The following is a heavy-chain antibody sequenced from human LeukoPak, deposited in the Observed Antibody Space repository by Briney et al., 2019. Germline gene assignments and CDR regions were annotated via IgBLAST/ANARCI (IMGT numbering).Heavy chain of an antibody. V-gene: IGHV1-18*01. D-gene: IGHD3-10*01. CDR1: GYTFTSYG. CDR2: ISAYNGNT. Sequence: ASVKVSCKXSGYTFTSYGISWVRQAPGQGLEWMGWISAYNGNTNYAQKLQGRVTMTTDTSTSTAYMELRSLRSDDTAVYYCARVVVRGVIISTRRGDYWGQGTLVTVSS. CDR3: ARVVVRGVIISTRRGDY. J-gene: IGHJ4*02.